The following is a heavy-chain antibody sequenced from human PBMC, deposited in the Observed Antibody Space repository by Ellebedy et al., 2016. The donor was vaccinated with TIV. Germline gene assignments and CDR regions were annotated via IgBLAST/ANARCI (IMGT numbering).Heavy chain of an antibody. V-gene: IGHV5-51*01. Sequence: GESLKISCKGSGYSFTSYWIGWVRQMPGKGLEWIGIIYPGDSDTRYSPSFQGQVTISADKSISTAYLQWSSLKASDTAMYYCARQRPIAVAGIGYYYYGMDVWGQGTTVTVSS. CDR1: GYSFTSYW. CDR3: ARQRPIAVAGIGYYYYGMDV. J-gene: IGHJ6*02. CDR2: IYPGDSDT. D-gene: IGHD6-19*01.